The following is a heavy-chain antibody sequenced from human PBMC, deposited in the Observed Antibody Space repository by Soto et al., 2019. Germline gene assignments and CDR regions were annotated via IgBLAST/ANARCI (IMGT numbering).Heavy chain of an antibody. Sequence: ASVKVSCKASGYTFTSYCISWVRQAPGQGLEWMGWISAYNGNTNYAQKLQGRVTMTTDTSTSTAYMELRSLRSDDTAVYYCARYSGNNNYYYYGMDVWGQGTTVTVSS. D-gene: IGHD1-26*01. J-gene: IGHJ6*02. CDR3: ARYSGNNNYYYYGMDV. CDR1: GYTFTSYC. V-gene: IGHV1-18*04. CDR2: ISAYNGNT.